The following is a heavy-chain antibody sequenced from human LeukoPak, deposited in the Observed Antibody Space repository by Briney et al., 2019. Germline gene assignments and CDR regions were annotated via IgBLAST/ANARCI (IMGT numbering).Heavy chain of an antibody. CDR1: GFTFRIYS. J-gene: IGHJ5*02. D-gene: IGHD6-19*01. V-gene: IGHV3-21*01. Sequence: GGSLRLSCAASGFTFRIYSMNWVRQAPGTGLEWVSSIGPSSGDIYYADSVKGRFTISRDNAKNTLYMQMNSLRAEDTAVYYCARAAGTAVAGNLDNWFDPWGQGTLVTVSS. CDR3: ARAAGTAVAGNLDNWFDP. CDR2: IGPSSGDI.